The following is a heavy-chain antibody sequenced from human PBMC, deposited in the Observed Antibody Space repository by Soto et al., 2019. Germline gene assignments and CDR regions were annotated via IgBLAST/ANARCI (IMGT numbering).Heavy chain of an antibody. V-gene: IGHV4-31*03. D-gene: IGHD2-21*01. CDR1: GDSISRGGYY. Sequence: QVQLQESGPGLVKPSQTLSLSCTVSGDSISRGGYYWNWIRQHPRKGLEWLGDIYHSGRTNYNPSLSSRVAVAVDTWKKQLSLELTSVTAADTAVYYGVRGGAGAYGRGWFGAWGQGILGGVSS. CDR2: IYHSGRT. CDR3: VRGGAGAYGRGWFGA. J-gene: IGHJ5*02.